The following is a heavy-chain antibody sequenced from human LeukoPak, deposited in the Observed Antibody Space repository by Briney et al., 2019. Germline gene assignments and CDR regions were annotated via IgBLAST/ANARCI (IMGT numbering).Heavy chain of an antibody. CDR1: GFTFSDYG. CDR2: ISYDRRNK. J-gene: IGHJ5*01. V-gene: IGHV3-30*18. CDR3: AKRGTPQESWFEF. D-gene: IGHD1-1*01. Sequence: PAGSLRLSCAASGFTFSDYGMHWVRQAPGKGLEWVAVISYDRRNKDYPDSVRGRFAISRDNSKNTVFLQMDSLRVEDTAVYYCAKRGTPQESWFEFWGQGALVTVSS.